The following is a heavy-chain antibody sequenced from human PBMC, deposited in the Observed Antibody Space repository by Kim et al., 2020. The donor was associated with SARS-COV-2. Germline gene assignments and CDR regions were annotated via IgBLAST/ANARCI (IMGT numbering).Heavy chain of an antibody. V-gene: IGHV1-69*13. CDR2: IIPIFGTA. D-gene: IGHD6-13*01. CDR3: ASNPAYSSSWYRPFDY. CDR1: GGTFSSYA. J-gene: IGHJ4*02. Sequence: SVKVSCKASGGTFSSYAISWVRQAPGQGLEWMGGIIPIFGTANYAQKFQGRVTITADESTSTAYMELSSLRSEDTAVYYCASNPAYSSSWYRPFDYWGQGTLVTVSS.